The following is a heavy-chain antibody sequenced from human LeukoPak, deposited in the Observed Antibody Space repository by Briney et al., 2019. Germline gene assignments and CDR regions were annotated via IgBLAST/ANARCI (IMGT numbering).Heavy chain of an antibody. V-gene: IGHV1-69*05. CDR3: ARDLGASPGA. CDR2: IIPIFGTA. Sequence: ASVKVSCKASGGTFSSYAFSWVRQAPGRGLEWMGGIIPIFGTARSAQKFQGRVTITTDESTSTAYMEMSSLRSEDTAVYYCARDLGASPGAWGQGTLVTVSS. D-gene: IGHD1-26*01. CDR1: GGTFSSYA. J-gene: IGHJ5*02.